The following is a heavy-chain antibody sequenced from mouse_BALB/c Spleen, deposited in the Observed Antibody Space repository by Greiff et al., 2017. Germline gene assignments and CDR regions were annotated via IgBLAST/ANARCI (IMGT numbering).Heavy chain of an antibody. J-gene: IGHJ2*01. CDR1: GYTFTSYW. CDR3: ARWGYDGSDY. Sequence: QVQLKQSGAELAKPGASVKMSCKASGYTFTSYWMHWVKQRPGQGLEWIGYINPSTGYTEYNQKFKDKATLTADKSSSTAYMQLSSLTSEDSAVYYCARWGYDGSDYWGQGTTLTVSS. CDR2: INPSTGYT. V-gene: IGHV1-7*01. D-gene: IGHD2-14*01.